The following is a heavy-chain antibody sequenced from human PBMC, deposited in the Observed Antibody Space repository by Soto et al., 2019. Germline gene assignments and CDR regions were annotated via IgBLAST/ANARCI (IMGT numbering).Heavy chain of an antibody. Sequence: VQLLESGGGLVQPGGSLRLSCAASGFTFSSYAMSWVRQAPGKGLEWVSAISGSGGSTYYADSVKGRFTISRDNSKNTLYLQMNSLRAEDTAVYYCASRDYYGSGSYSNFDYWGQGTLVTVSS. V-gene: IGHV3-23*01. CDR1: GFTFSSYA. CDR2: ISGSGGST. D-gene: IGHD3-10*01. J-gene: IGHJ4*02. CDR3: ASRDYYGSGSYSNFDY.